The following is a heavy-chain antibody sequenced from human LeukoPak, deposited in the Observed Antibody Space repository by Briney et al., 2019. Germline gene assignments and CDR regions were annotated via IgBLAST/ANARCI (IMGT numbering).Heavy chain of an antibody. J-gene: IGHJ2*01. Sequence: SETLSLTCTVSGGSISSYYWSWIRQPPGKGLEWIGYIYYSGSTNYNPSLKSRVTISVDTSKNQFSLKLSSVTAADTAVYYCARAWRESDYWYFDLWGRGTLVTVSS. CDR2: IYYSGST. CDR3: ARAWRESDYWYFDL. CDR1: GGSISSYY. V-gene: IGHV4-59*12.